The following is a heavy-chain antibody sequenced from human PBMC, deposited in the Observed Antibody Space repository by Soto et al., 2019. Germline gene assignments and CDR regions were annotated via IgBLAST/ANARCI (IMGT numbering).Heavy chain of an antibody. V-gene: IGHV1-2*02. Sequence: ASVKVSCKASGYTFTGYYMHLVRQAPGQGLEWMGWINPNSGGTNYAQKFQGRVTMTRDTSTSTVYMELSSLRSEDTAVYYCATWGTYYYDSSGHYWGQGTLVTVSS. J-gene: IGHJ4*02. CDR1: GYTFTGYY. D-gene: IGHD3-22*01. CDR3: ATWGTYYYDSSGHY. CDR2: INPNSGGT.